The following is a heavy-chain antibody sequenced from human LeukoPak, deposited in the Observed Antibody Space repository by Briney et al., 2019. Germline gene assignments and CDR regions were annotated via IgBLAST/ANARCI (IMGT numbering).Heavy chain of an antibody. Sequence: SVKVSCKASGGTFSSYAISWVRQAPGQGLEWMGRIIPILGIANYAQKFQGRVTITADKSTSTAYMELSSLRSEDTAVYYCAGVYGDYVNYYYGMDVWGQGTTVTVSS. CDR3: AGVYGDYVNYYYGMDV. CDR2: IIPILGIA. CDR1: GGTFSSYA. D-gene: IGHD4-17*01. V-gene: IGHV1-69*04. J-gene: IGHJ6*02.